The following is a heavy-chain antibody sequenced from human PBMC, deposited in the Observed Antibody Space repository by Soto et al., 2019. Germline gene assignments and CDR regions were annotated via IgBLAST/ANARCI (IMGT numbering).Heavy chain of an antibody. Sequence: GASVKVSCKTSGYTSTGYYIHWVRQAPGQGLEWMGWINPNSGGTNYAQQFQDWVTMTRDTSISTAYMELSRLRSYDTSVYFFARSPRGGLRGGQKGDYYYGMDFWGQGTTVTVSS. CDR1: GYTSTGYY. CDR2: INPNSGGT. CDR3: ARSPRGGLRGGQKGDYYYGMDF. J-gene: IGHJ6*02. V-gene: IGHV1-2*04. D-gene: IGHD3-16*01.